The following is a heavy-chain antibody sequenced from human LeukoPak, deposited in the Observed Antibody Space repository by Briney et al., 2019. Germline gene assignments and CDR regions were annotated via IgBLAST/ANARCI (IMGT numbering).Heavy chain of an antibody. J-gene: IGHJ4*02. V-gene: IGHV2-5*02. D-gene: IGHD3-10*01. CDR2: IYWDDDK. Sequence: SGPTLLTPTQTLTLNCAFSGFSLNTVGVGVAWIRQPPGKALEWLALIYWDDDKRYNPSLKSRLTITKDTFGNQVVLTLTNVNPVDTATYYCAHFPSMIRGVIANIYFGHWGQGNLVAVSS. CDR1: GFSLNTVGVG. CDR3: AHFPSMIRGVIANIYFGH.